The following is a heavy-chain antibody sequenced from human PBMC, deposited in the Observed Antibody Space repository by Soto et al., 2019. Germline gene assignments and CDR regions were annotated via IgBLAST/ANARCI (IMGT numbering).Heavy chain of an antibody. CDR1: GFTFDDYG. Sequence: GGSLRLSCAASGFTFDDYGMSWVRQAPGKGLEWVSGINWNGGSTGYADSVKGRFTISRDNAKNSLYLQMNSLRAEDTALYYCARERSYGSGSEPLDYWGQGTLVTVSS. CDR3: ARERSYGSGSEPLDY. V-gene: IGHV3-20*04. D-gene: IGHD3-10*01. CDR2: INWNGGST. J-gene: IGHJ4*02.